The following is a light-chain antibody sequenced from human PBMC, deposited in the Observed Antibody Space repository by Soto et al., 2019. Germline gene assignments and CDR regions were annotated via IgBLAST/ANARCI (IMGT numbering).Light chain of an antibody. J-gene: IGKJ5*01. V-gene: IGKV3D-15*01. CDR1: QSISRY. CDR2: GAY. CDR3: KQYNNWPPT. Sequence: EIVMTQSPGTLSLSPGERTTLSCRASQSISRYLAWYQQKPGQAPRLLIYGAYSRATGIPARFSGSGSGTEFTLTIRSLQSEDFAVYYCKQYNNWPPTFGQGTRLEIK.